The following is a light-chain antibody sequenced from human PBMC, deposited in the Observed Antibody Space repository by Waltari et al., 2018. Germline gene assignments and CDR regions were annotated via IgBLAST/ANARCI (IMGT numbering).Light chain of an antibody. CDR2: EVS. J-gene: IGLJ2*01. Sequence: QSALTQPASVSGSPGQAITISCTGTSSDIGRYNYVSWYQQHPGKAPKLVISEVSNRPSGVANRFSGSKSGNTASLTISGLQAEDGAHYYCSSYTNSGNVVFGGGTKLTVL. V-gene: IGLV2-14*01. CDR3: SSYTNSGNVV. CDR1: SSDIGRYNY.